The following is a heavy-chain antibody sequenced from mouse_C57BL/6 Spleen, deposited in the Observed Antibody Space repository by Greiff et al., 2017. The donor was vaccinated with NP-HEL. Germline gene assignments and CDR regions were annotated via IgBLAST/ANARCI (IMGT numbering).Heavy chain of an antibody. CDR3: ARGGEYYYGSSYLYFDV. D-gene: IGHD1-1*01. CDR1: GFTFSDYG. Sequence: EVMLVESGGGLVKPGGSLKLSCAASGFTFSDYGMHWVRQAPEKGLEWVAYISSGSSTIYYADTVKGRFTISRDNAKNTLFLQMTSLRSEDTAMYYFARGGEYYYGSSYLYFDVWGTGTTVTVSS. CDR2: ISSGSSTI. J-gene: IGHJ1*03. V-gene: IGHV5-17*01.